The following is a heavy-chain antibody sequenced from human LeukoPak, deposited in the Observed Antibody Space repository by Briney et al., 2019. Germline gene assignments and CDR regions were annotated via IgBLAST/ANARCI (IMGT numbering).Heavy chain of an antibody. Sequence: GSVKVSCKASGYTFTSDGISWVRQAPGQGLEWMGWISAYNGNTNYAQKLQGRVTMTTDTSTSTAYMELRSLRSDDTAVYYCARVPNDYGDYASRPLDDYWGQGTLVTVSS. CDR3: ARVPNDYGDYASRPLDDY. V-gene: IGHV1-18*01. D-gene: IGHD4-17*01. CDR2: ISAYNGNT. CDR1: GYTFTSDG. J-gene: IGHJ4*02.